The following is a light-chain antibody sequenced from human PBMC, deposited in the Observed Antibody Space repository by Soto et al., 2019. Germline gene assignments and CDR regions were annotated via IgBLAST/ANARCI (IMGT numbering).Light chain of an antibody. Sequence: QAVVTQEPSLTVSPGGKVTLTCGSSTGTVASGHYPYWVQQKPGQVPRTLIYDTDNKHSWTPARFSGSLLGGKAALTLSGAQSDDEADYYCLLTYNGPRVFGGGTKLTVL. J-gene: IGLJ3*02. CDR1: TGTVASGHY. CDR2: DTD. CDR3: LLTYNGPRV. V-gene: IGLV7-46*01.